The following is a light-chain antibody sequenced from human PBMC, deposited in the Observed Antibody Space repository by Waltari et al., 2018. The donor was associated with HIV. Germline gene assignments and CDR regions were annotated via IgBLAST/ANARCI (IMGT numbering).Light chain of an antibody. Sequence: DIQMIQSPAHVSASVGEAVPINCRASHDIKKWLSWFQPKPRQAPQLLIYKASTLESGVSSRFSGGGSGTNFTLTIASLQVDDIATYYGQQYNTFSFTFGPGTTV. CDR3: QQYNTFSFT. J-gene: IGKJ3*01. CDR1: HDIKKW. V-gene: IGKV1-5*03. CDR2: KAS.